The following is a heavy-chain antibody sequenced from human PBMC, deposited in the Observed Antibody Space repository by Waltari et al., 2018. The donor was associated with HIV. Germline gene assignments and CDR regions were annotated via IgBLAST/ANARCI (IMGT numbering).Heavy chain of an antibody. J-gene: IGHJ6*03. D-gene: IGHD5-18*01. CDR1: GVTFSTYW. V-gene: IGHV5-51*01. Sequence: EVLLVQSGAEVKKPGDSLRISCRGSGVTFSTYWIVWVRQTPGKGLEWMGIVYPGDSDTKYSPSFQGQVTISADKSISTAYLQWSSLKASDTAIYYCVRHSAYSYGYYYYYMDVWGKGTTVTVSS. CDR2: VYPGDSDT. CDR3: VRHSAYSYGYYYYYMDV.